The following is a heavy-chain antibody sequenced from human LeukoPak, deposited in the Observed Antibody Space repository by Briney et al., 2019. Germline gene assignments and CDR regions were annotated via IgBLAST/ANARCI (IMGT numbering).Heavy chain of an antibody. CDR1: GGTFSSYA. Sequence: SVKVSCKASGGTFSSYAISWVRQAPGQGLEWMGGIIPIFGTANYAQKFQGRVTITADESTSTAYMELGSLRSEDTAVYYCAAGEYYDILTGYSLALDYWGQGTLVTVSS. V-gene: IGHV1-69*01. J-gene: IGHJ4*02. D-gene: IGHD3-9*01. CDR3: AAGEYYDILTGYSLALDY. CDR2: IIPIFGTA.